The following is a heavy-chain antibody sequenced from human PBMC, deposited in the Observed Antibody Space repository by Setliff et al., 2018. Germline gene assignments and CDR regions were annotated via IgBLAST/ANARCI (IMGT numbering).Heavy chain of an antibody. D-gene: IGHD2-2*01. J-gene: IGHJ4*02. V-gene: IGHV1-18*01. Sequence: ASVKVSCKASGYTFTDYGITWVRQAPGQGLEWMGWISSYSGNAYYAPKFQDRITMTTDTSTSTAYLEFKSLRSDDTAIYYCSRLVRFCTKISCQRLLGDDYWGQGALVTVPS. CDR3: SRLVRFCTKISCQRLLGDDY. CDR2: ISSYSGNA. CDR1: GYTFTDYG.